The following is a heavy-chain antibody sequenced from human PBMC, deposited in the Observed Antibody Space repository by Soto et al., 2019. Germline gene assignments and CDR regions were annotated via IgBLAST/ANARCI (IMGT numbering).Heavy chain of an antibody. Sequence: PGGSLRLSCAASGFSFGSYALSWVRQAPGKGLEWVSTISGSDGKTFHADSVKGRFSVCRDTAQSTLYLQMNSVRADDTAMYYCARWSYLDYWGQGTRVTVSS. CDR3: ARWSYLDY. V-gene: IGHV3-23*01. D-gene: IGHD3-3*01. CDR2: ISGSDGKT. J-gene: IGHJ4*02. CDR1: GFSFGSYA.